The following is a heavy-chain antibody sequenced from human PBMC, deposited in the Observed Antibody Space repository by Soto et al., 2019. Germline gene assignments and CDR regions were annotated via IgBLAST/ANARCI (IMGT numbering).Heavy chain of an antibody. D-gene: IGHD6-6*01. CDR3: ARTGGSSIAARHYYYYGMDV. CDR2: ISSSSSYI. V-gene: IGHV3-21*01. CDR1: GFTFSSYS. Sequence: GGSLRLSCAASGFTFSSYSMNWVRQAPGKGLEWVSSISSSSSYIYYADSVKGRLTISRDNAKNSLYLQMNSLRAEDTAVYYCARTGGSSIAARHYYYYGMDVWGQGTTVTVSS. J-gene: IGHJ6*02.